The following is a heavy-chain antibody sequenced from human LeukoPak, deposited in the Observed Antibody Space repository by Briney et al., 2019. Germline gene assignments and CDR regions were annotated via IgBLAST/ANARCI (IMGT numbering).Heavy chain of an antibody. CDR3: ARDDYGGSPYYYYYMDV. D-gene: IGHD4-23*01. J-gene: IGHJ6*03. Sequence: SETLSLTCTVSGGSISSYYWSWIRQPAGKGLEWIGRIYTSGSTNYNPSLKSRVTMSVDTSKNQFSLKLSSVTAADTAVYDCARDDYGGSPYYYYYMDVWGKGTTVTVSS. CDR2: IYTSGST. V-gene: IGHV4-4*07. CDR1: GGSISSYY.